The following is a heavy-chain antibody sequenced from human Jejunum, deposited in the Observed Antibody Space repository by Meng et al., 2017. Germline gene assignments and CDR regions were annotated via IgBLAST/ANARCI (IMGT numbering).Heavy chain of an antibody. Sequence: SETLSLTCGVSGYSISSGYYWGWIRQPPGKGLEWIGSIWHTGSTYYNPSLKSRVTISVDTSKNHFSLRLSSVTAADTAVYYCTRGDIYCSAGSCSQADVYFEVWGQGTLVTVSS. J-gene: IGHJ4*02. D-gene: IGHD2-15*01. CDR1: GYSISSGYY. V-gene: IGHV4-38-2*01. CDR3: TRGDIYCSAGSCSQADVYFEV. CDR2: IWHTGST.